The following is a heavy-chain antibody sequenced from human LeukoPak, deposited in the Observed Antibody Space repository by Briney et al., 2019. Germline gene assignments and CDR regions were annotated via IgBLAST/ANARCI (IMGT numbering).Heavy chain of an antibody. CDR2: IRYDGSNK. V-gene: IGHV3-30*02. D-gene: IGHD3-22*01. CDR1: GFTFSSYG. Sequence: GSLRLSSAASGFTFSSYGMHWVRQAPGKGLEWVAFIRYDGSNKYYADSVKGRFTISRDNSKNTLYLQMNSLRAEDTAVYYCAYYSGAFNWFDPWGQGTLVTVSP. CDR3: AYYSGAFNWFDP. J-gene: IGHJ5*02.